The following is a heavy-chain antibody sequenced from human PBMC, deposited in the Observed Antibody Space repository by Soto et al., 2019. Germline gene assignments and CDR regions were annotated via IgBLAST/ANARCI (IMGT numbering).Heavy chain of an antibody. CDR3: SYGDSPGPIDH. Sequence: LSLTCSVSGASIISYYWSWFRQAPGKGLEYIGYIHNGERTNYNPSLESRVTISADTSKNQFSLRLSSVTAADTAMYYCSYGDSPGPIDHWGQGTLVTVSS. J-gene: IGHJ4*02. CDR1: GASIISYY. V-gene: IGHV4-59*01. CDR2: IHNGERT. D-gene: IGHD4-17*01.